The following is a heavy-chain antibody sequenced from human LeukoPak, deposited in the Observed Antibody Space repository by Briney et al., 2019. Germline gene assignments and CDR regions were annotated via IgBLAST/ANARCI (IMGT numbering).Heavy chain of an antibody. CDR2: IKQDGSEK. CDR1: GFTFSSYW. D-gene: IGHD5-24*01. J-gene: IGHJ4*02. CDR3: ARGPTKGNAFDY. Sequence: PGGSLRLSCAASGFTFSSYWMSWVRQAPGKGLEWVANIKQDGSEKYYVDSVKGRFTISRDNAKNSLYLQVNSLRAEDTAAYYCARGPTKGNAFDYWGQGTLVTV. V-gene: IGHV3-7*01.